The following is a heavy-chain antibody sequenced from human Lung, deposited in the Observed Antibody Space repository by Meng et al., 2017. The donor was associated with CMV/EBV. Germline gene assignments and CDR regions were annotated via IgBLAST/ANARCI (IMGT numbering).Heavy chain of an antibody. CDR2: ISGNHRHI. CDR3: ARGLGDGDYEMNFLDY. CDR1: GFTFSVSS. V-gene: IGHV3-21*01. Sequence: GGSLRLSCAASGFTFSVSSMHWVRQAPGKGLEWVASISGNHRHIHYADSVKGRFTISRDNGKEALYLEMNSLRVEDTAVYYCARGLGDGDYEMNFLDYWGQGXLVTVSS. J-gene: IGHJ4*02. D-gene: IGHD4-17*01.